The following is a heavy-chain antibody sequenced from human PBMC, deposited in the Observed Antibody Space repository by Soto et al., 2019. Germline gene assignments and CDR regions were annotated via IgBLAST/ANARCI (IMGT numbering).Heavy chain of an antibody. D-gene: IGHD3-3*01. CDR2: IYYSGST. Sequence: QLQLQESGPGLVKPSETLSLTCTVSGGSISSSSYYWGWIRQPPGKGLEWIGSIYYSGSTYYNPSLKIRVTITVDTSMNQFSRELSSVTAADTAVYYCASPTYYDFWSGFRYFDLWGRGTLVTVSS. J-gene: IGHJ2*01. CDR3: ASPTYYDFWSGFRYFDL. V-gene: IGHV4-39*01. CDR1: GGSISSSSYY.